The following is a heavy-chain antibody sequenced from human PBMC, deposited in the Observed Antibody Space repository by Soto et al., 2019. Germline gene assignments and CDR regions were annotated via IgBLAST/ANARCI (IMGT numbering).Heavy chain of an antibody. D-gene: IGHD6-6*01. CDR2: MNPNSGNT. V-gene: IGHV1-8*01. CDR1: GYTFTSYH. Sequence: VQLVQSGAEVKKPGASVKVSCKGSGYTFTSYHINWVRQATGQGLEWMGWMNPNSGNTGYAQTLQGRVTMTWDTSISTAYMELSSLRFEDTARYYCARGHISSTRNWLDPWGQGTLVTVSS. CDR3: ARGHISSTRNWLDP. J-gene: IGHJ5*02.